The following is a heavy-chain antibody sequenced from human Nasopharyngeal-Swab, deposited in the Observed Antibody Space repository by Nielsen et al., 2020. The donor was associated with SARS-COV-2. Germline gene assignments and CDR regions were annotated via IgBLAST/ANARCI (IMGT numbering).Heavy chain of an antibody. CDR1: GYTFTSYY. V-gene: IGHV1-46*01. D-gene: IGHD1-14*01. Sequence: ASMKVSCKASGYTFTSYYMHWVRQAPGQGLEWMGIINPSGGSTSYAQKFQGRVTMTRDTSTSTVYMELSSLRSEDTAVYYCARAKRETARAEPGDYWGQGTLVTVSS. CDR3: ARAKRETARAEPGDY. CDR2: INPSGGST. J-gene: IGHJ4*02.